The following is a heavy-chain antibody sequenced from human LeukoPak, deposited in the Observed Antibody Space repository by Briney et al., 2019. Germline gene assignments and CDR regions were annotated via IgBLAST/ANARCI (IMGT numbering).Heavy chain of an antibody. CDR1: EFSVGSNY. Sequence: GGSLRLSCAASEFSVGSNYMTWVRQAPGKGLEWVAFIRYDGSNKYYADSVKGRFTISRDNSKNTVYLQMNSLRAEDTAVYYCAKHGLPLVVISAPLDYWGQGTLVTVAS. J-gene: IGHJ4*02. V-gene: IGHV3-30*02. CDR2: IRYDGSNK. D-gene: IGHD2-15*01. CDR3: AKHGLPLVVISAPLDY.